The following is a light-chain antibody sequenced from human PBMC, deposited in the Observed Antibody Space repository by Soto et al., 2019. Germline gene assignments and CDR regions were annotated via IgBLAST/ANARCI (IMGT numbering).Light chain of an antibody. CDR1: QGIGFY. CDR2: AAS. Sequence: IQLTQSPSSMSASVGDRVTISCRASQGIGFYLAWYQQKPGNAPKLLIYAASTLQSGVPSRFSGSGSGTNFTLTISSLQPEDFATYYCQQYHGSSGTFGQGTKVDIK. V-gene: IGKV1-9*01. CDR3: QQYHGSSGT. J-gene: IGKJ1*01.